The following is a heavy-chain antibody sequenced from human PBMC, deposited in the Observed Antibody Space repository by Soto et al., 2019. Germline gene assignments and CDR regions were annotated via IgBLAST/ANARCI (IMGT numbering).Heavy chain of an antibody. Sequence: QITLKESGLTLVKPTQTLTLTCTFSGFSLTTRGVGVGWIRQPPGKALECLALIYWDDDKRYSPSLQSRLSTXKXTXXNPAVLTMTNVDPVDTATYYCAHIPNYYQYDWFDPWGQGTLVSVSS. V-gene: IGHV2-5*02. D-gene: IGHD3-16*01. CDR3: AHIPNYYQYDWFDP. CDR2: IYWDDDK. CDR1: GFSLTTRGVG. J-gene: IGHJ5*02.